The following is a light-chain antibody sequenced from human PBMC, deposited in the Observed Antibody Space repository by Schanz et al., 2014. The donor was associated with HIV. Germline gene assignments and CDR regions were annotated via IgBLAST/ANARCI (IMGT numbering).Light chain of an antibody. CDR3: LKYDTAPRT. J-gene: IGKJ1*01. V-gene: IGKV3D-15*01. CDR1: QNVTSN. Sequence: EIVMTQSPATLSVSPGERATLSCRASQNVTSNLAWYQQKPGQAPRLLIYGASRRATGIPDRFSGGGSGTEFTLTISSLQSEDFAVYYCLKYDTAPRTFGQGTKVEIK. CDR2: GAS.